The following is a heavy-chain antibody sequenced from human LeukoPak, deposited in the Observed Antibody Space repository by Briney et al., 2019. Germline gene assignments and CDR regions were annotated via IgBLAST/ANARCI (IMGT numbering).Heavy chain of an antibody. CDR1: GFTFSSYS. D-gene: IGHD3-3*01. J-gene: IGHJ3*02. Sequence: GGSVRLSCAASGFTFSSYSMNWVRQAPGKGREWVSSISSSSSYIYYADSVEGRFTIYRDNAKNSLYLQMNSLRAEDTAVYYCARTIFVVVTHAFDISGQGTMVTVSS. CDR3: ARTIFVVVTHAFDI. CDR2: ISSSSSYI. V-gene: IGHV3-21*01.